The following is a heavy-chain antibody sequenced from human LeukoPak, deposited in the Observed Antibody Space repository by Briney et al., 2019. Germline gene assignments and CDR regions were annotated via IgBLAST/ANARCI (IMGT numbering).Heavy chain of an antibody. CDR1: GYTFSNHW. CDR2: IYPGPDAGPGGSNP. CDR3: ARHSTRPNWYSPIDY. J-gene: IGHJ4*02. Sequence: GESLKISCKTSGYTFSNHWIGWVRQMPGKGLEWMGIIYPGPDAGPGGSNPIYSPSFQGQVTISADNSITTAYLQWSSLKASDTAIYYCARHSTRPNWYSPIDYWGQGTLVTVSS. D-gene: IGHD2-21*01. V-gene: IGHV5-51*01.